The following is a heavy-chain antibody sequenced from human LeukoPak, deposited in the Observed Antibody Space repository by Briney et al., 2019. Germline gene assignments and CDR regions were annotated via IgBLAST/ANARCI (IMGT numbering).Heavy chain of an antibody. D-gene: IGHD2-15*01. CDR1: GVSFSGYY. Sequence: KPSETLSLTCAVYGVSFSGYYWGWIRQPPGKGLEWIGSIYYSGSTYYNPSLKSRVTISVDTSKNQFSLKLSSVTAADTAVYYCASIFRGYCSGGSCYGFDYWAREPWSPSPQ. CDR2: IYYSGST. V-gene: IGHV4-39*01. CDR3: ASIFRGYCSGGSCYGFDY. J-gene: IGHJ4*02.